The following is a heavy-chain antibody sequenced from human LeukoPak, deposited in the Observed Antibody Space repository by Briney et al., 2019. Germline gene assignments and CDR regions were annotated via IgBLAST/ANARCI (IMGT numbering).Heavy chain of an antibody. D-gene: IGHD6-6*01. J-gene: IGHJ4*02. Sequence: SETLSLTCTVSGGSINSGTYYWSWIRQPAGKGLEWIGRMYTSGSTNYNPSLESRVIISVDTSKNQFSLKLSSVTAADTAVYYCARGEKGSSSGSINYWGQGTLVTASS. CDR2: MYTSGST. CDR1: GGSINSGTYY. V-gene: IGHV4-61*02. CDR3: ARGEKGSSSGSINY.